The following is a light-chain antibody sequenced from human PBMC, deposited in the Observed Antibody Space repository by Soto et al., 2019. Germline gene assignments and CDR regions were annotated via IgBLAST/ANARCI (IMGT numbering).Light chain of an antibody. CDR3: LQRTHWPAT. Sequence: EVVGTQSAATLSVSPGERATLSCRAGQSVSNNFAWYQQKPGQAPRLLIYDASNRATGIPDRFSGSGSGTDFTLTISSLEAEDFAVYYCLQRTHWPATFGQGTKVDIK. CDR1: QSVSNN. J-gene: IGKJ1*01. CDR2: DAS. V-gene: IGKV3-11*01.